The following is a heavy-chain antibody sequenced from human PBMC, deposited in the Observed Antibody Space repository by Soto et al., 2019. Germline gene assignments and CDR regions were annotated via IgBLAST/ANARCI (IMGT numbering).Heavy chain of an antibody. Sequence: GESLKISCAASGFTFSSYGMHWVRQAPGKGLEWVAVISYDGSNKYYADSVKGRFTISRDNSKNTLYLQMNSLRAEDTAVYYCAKADAWELLRVPGGFMGYWGQGTLVTVSS. V-gene: IGHV3-30*18. CDR3: AKADAWELLRVPGGFMGY. J-gene: IGHJ4*02. D-gene: IGHD1-26*01. CDR2: ISYDGSNK. CDR1: GFTFSSYG.